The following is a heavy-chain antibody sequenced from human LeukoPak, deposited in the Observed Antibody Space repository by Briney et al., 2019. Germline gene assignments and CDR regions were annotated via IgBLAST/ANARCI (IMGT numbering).Heavy chain of an antibody. Sequence: GGSLRLSCAASGFTFSSYGMHWVRQAPGKGLEWVAVIWYDGSNKYYADSVKGRFTISRDNSKNTVYLQMNSLRAEDTAVYHCARSPHGDIAMGPFDYWGQGTLVTVSS. CDR1: GFTFSSYG. CDR3: ARSPHGDIAMGPFDY. V-gene: IGHV3-33*01. CDR2: IWYDGSNK. D-gene: IGHD5-18*01. J-gene: IGHJ4*02.